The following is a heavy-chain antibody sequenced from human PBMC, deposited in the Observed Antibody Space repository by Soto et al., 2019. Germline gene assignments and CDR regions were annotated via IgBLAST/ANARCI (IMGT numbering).Heavy chain of an antibody. Sequence: SVKVSCKASGGTFANFIMSWVRQTPGQGLEWMGGIVPMLGTPTYAEKFKGRVTISATGSTSTAYMELTSLRSEDTAIYYCARNGTYGSSLSPYSGMDVWGQGTTVTVSS. CDR3: ARNGTYGSSLSPYSGMDV. J-gene: IGHJ6*02. CDR1: GGTFANFI. CDR2: IVPMLGTP. D-gene: IGHD3-10*01. V-gene: IGHV1-69*13.